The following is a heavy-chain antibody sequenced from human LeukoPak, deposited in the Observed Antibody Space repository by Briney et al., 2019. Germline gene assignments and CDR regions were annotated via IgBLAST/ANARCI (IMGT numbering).Heavy chain of an antibody. Sequence: PGGSLRLSCAASGFTFSSYAMHWVRQAPGKGLEWVAVISYDGSNKYYADSVKGRFTISKDNSKNTLYLQMNSLRAEDTVVYYCARDVLAARQGKVRSTRMDVWGQGTTVTVSS. J-gene: IGHJ6*02. CDR3: ARDVLAARQGKVRSTRMDV. CDR2: ISYDGSNK. D-gene: IGHD6-6*01. CDR1: GFTFSSYA. V-gene: IGHV3-30-3*01.